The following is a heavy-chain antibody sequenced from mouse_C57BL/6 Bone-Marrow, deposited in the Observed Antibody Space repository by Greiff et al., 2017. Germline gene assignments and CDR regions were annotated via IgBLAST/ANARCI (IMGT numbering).Heavy chain of an antibody. CDR1: GYAFSSSW. V-gene: IGHV1-82*01. D-gene: IGHD2-2*01. CDR3: ARRDGYDEWFAC. CDR2: IYPGDGDT. Sequence: QVQLQQSGPELVKPGASVKISCKASGYAFSSSWMNWVKQRPGKGLEWIGRIYPGDGDTNYNGKFKGKATLTADKSSSTAYMQLSSLTSEDSAVYFCARRDGYDEWFACWGQGTLVTVSA. J-gene: IGHJ3*01.